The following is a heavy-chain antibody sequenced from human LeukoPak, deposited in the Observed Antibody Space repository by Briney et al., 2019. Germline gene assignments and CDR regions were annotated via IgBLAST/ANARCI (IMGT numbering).Heavy chain of an antibody. J-gene: IGHJ2*01. V-gene: IGHV4-59*01. CDR1: GGSISSYY. D-gene: IGHD6-13*01. Sequence: PSETLSLTCTVSGGSISSYYWSWIRQPPGKGLEWIGYIYYSGSTNYNPSLKSRATISVDTSKNQFSLKLSSVTAADTAVYYCARFAYSSSWYPSDYWYFDLWGRGTLVTVSS. CDR3: ARFAYSSSWYPSDYWYFDL. CDR2: IYYSGST.